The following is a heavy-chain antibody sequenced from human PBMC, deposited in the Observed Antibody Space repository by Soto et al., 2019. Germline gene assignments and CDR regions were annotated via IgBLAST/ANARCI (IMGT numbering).Heavy chain of an antibody. CDR2: MNPNSGNT. J-gene: IGHJ6*02. CDR1: GYTFTSYD. CDR3: AREALFRMDV. D-gene: IGHD3-10*02. Sequence: QVQLVQSGAEVKKLGASVKVSCKASGYTFTSYDINWVRHATGQGLAWMGWMNPNSGNTAYAQKFQGRVTMTRNTSISTAYMELSSLRSEDTAGYYCAREALFRMDVWGRGTTVTVSS. V-gene: IGHV1-8*01.